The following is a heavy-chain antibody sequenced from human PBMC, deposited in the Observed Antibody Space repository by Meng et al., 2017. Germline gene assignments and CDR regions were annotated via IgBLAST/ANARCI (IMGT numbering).Heavy chain of an antibody. J-gene: IGHJ4*02. D-gene: IGHD6-19*01. CDR3: GRRAVAGTDFDY. Sequence: ASVKVSCKASGGTFSSYTISWVRQAPGQGLEWMGRINPSGGSTSYAQKFQGRVTMTRDTSTSTVYMELSSLRSEDTAVYYCGRRAVAGTDFDYWGQGTLVTVSS. CDR1: GGTFSSYT. V-gene: IGHV1-46*01. CDR2: INPSGGST.